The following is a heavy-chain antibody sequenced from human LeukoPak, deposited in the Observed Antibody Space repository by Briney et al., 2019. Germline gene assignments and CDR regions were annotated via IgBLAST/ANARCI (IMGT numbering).Heavy chain of an antibody. Sequence: PSETLSLTCTISGGSIGSYYWTWIRQPPGKGLEWIGYIDYSGSTNYNPSFKSRVTMSVDTSKNQFSLKLSSVTDADTAVYFCARHGGSGTFDYWGQGTLVTVSS. J-gene: IGHJ4*02. CDR1: GGSIGSYY. D-gene: IGHD6-25*01. CDR2: IDYSGST. V-gene: IGHV4-59*08. CDR3: ARHGGSGTFDY.